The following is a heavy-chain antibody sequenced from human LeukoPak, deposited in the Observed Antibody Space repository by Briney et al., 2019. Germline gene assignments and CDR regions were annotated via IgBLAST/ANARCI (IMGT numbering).Heavy chain of an antibody. V-gene: IGHV1-18*01. Sequence: GASVKVSCKASGGTLSNYGVSWVRQAPGQGLEWMGWISAYNGNTNYAQNLQGRVTMTTDTSTSTAYMEVRSLRSDDTAVYYCARDAGITAPTPGYWGQGTLVTVSS. CDR2: ISAYNGNT. D-gene: IGHD6-25*01. J-gene: IGHJ4*02. CDR1: GGTLSNYG. CDR3: ARDAGITAPTPGY.